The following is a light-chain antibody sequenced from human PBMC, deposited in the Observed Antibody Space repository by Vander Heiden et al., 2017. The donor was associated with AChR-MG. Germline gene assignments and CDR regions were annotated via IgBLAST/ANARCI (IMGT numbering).Light chain of an antibody. J-gene: IGKJ1*01. CDR1: QSLLHSDGKTH. V-gene: IGKV2-29*02. Sequence: DIVMTQTPLSLSVTPGQPASISCKSSQSLLHSDGKTHLYWYLQRPGQSPQLLFYEVSRRVSGVPDRFSGSGSWTDFTLRISRVEGEDVGVYYCTQGEHSWTFGQGTKVEIK. CDR2: EVS. CDR3: TQGEHSWT.